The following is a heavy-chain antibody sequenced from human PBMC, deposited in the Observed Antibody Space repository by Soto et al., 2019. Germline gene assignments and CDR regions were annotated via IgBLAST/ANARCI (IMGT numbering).Heavy chain of an antibody. CDR2: IIPILGIA. CDR3: ARDHRWELLAYYYYGMDV. V-gene: IGHV1-69*04. CDR1: GGTFSNYP. Sequence: ASVKVSCKASGGTFSNYPISWVRQAPGQGLEWMGRIIPILGIANYAQKFQGRVTITADKSTSTAYMELSSLRSEDTAVYYCARDHRWELLAYYYYGMDVWGQGTTVTVSS. D-gene: IGHD1-26*01. J-gene: IGHJ6*02.